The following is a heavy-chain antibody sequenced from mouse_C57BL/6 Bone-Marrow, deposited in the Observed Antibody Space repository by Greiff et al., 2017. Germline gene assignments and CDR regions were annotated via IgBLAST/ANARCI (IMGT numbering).Heavy chain of an antibody. Sequence: EVQLKESVAELVRPGATVKLTCTASGFYIKNTYMHWVKQRPEQGLEWIGRIDPANGNTTNAPNFPGKATITADPSSNTAYLQLSSLTSEDTAIYYCARDWVDYWGQGTTLTVSS. J-gene: IGHJ2*01. CDR1: GFYIKNTY. CDR2: IDPANGNT. CDR3: ARDWVDY. D-gene: IGHD4-1*01. V-gene: IGHV14-3*01.